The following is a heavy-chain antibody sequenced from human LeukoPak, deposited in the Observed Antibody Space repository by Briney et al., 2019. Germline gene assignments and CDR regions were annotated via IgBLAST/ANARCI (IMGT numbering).Heavy chain of an antibody. V-gene: IGHV1-18*01. D-gene: IGHD2-8*01. CDR1: GYTFASYG. J-gene: IGHJ5*02. Sequence: ASVKVSCKASGYTFASYGVSWVRQAPGQGPEWMAWISVYSGNTKYAQKFQDRVTLTADTSTSTVHMELRSLRPDDTAVYYCARDGWSLGPWGQGTLVTVSS. CDR3: ARDGWSLGP. CDR2: ISVYSGNT.